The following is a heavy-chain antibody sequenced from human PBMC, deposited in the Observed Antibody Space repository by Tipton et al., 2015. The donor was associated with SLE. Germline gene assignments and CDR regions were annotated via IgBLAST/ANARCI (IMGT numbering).Heavy chain of an antibody. D-gene: IGHD6-19*01. Sequence: TLSLTCTVSGDTISDHYWSWIRQPPGKGLEWIGYISSSGSTNYSPSLKSRVTISLDTSKTQFSLKLRSVTAADTAIYYCARGGYSSGWYGDYFVYCGQGTLVTVSS. J-gene: IGHJ4*02. V-gene: IGHV4-59*11. CDR3: ARGGYSSGWYGDYFVY. CDR1: GDTISDHY. CDR2: ISSSGST.